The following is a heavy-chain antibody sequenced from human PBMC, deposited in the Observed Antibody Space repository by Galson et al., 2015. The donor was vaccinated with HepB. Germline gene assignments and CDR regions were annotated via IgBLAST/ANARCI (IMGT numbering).Heavy chain of an antibody. CDR2: ISHDGSDK. D-gene: IGHD3-3*01. CDR3: AKGPSYDFWSGHLRYFDL. J-gene: IGHJ2*01. Sequence: SLRLSCAASGFTFTAYAAHWVRQAPGKGLEWVAVISHDGSDKYYADSVKGRFTISRDNSKTTLQVDNLRTDGTAVYHCAKGPSYDFWSGHLRYFDLWGRGTLVTVSS. V-gene: IGHV3-30*18. CDR1: GFTFTAYA.